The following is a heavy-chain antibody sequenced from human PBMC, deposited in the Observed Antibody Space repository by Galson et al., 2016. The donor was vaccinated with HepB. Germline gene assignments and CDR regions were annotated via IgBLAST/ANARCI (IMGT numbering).Heavy chain of an antibody. CDR1: GFIFRTYG. Sequence: SLRLSCAASGFIFRTYGMHWVRQAPGKGLEWVAIIPYDGFNKSYADPGKGRFTISRDNSKNTLYLQMKSLRPEDTAVYSCAKSKDQENVVVLSPRNYALDVWGQGTTVTVSS. J-gene: IGHJ6*02. D-gene: IGHD2-2*01. CDR2: IPYDGFNK. V-gene: IGHV3-30*18. CDR3: AKSKDQENVVVLSPRNYALDV.